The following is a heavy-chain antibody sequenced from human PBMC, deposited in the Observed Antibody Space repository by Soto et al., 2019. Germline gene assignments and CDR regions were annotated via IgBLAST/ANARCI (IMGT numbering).Heavy chain of an antibody. Sequence: SETLSLTCTVSGGSISSYYWGWIRQPPGKGLEWIGSIYYSGTTYYNPSLKSRVTISVDTSKNQFSLKLSSVTAADTAVYYCAKMDDSSGYYPYYYGMDVWGQGTTVTVSS. CDR2: IYYSGTT. J-gene: IGHJ6*02. D-gene: IGHD3-22*01. V-gene: IGHV4-39*07. CDR1: GGSISSYY. CDR3: AKMDDSSGYYPYYYGMDV.